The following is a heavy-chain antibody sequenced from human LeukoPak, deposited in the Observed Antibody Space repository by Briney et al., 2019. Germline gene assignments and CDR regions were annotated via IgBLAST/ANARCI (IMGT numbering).Heavy chain of an antibody. D-gene: IGHD4-23*01. J-gene: IGHJ3*02. CDR3: ARDAGNYGGNSEAFDI. Sequence: SQTLSLTCTVSGGSISSGGYYWSWIRQHPGKGLEWIGYIYYSGSTYHNPSLKSRVTISVDTSKNQFSLKLSSVTAADTAVYYCARDAGNYGGNSEAFDIWGQGTMVTVSS. CDR2: IYYSGST. V-gene: IGHV4-31*03. CDR1: GGSISSGGYY.